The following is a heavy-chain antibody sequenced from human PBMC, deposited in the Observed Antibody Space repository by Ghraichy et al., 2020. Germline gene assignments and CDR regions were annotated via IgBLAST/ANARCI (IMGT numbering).Heavy chain of an antibody. CDR1: GGTFSSYA. V-gene: IGHV1-69*13. CDR3: VKTPYGSGIWWFDP. CDR2: IIPIFGTA. J-gene: IGHJ5*02. Sequence: SVKVSCKASGGTFSSYAISWVRQAPGQGLEWMGGIIPIFGTANYAQKFQGRVTITADESTSTAYMELSSLRSEDTAVYYCVKTPYGSGIWWFDPWGQGTLVTVSS. D-gene: IGHD3-10*01.